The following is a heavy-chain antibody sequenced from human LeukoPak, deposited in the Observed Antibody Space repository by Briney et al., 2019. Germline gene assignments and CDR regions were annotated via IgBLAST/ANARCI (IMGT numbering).Heavy chain of an antibody. V-gene: IGHV1-18*01. D-gene: IGHD2-15*01. CDR2: ISAYSGNT. J-gene: IGHJ4*02. Sequence: ASVKVSCKASGYTFTSYGISWVRQAPGQGLEWMGWISAYSGNTNYAQKLQGRVTMTTDTSTSTAYMELRSLRSDDTAVYYCARDTGYCSGGSCYPPLDYWGQGTLVTVSS. CDR1: GYTFTSYG. CDR3: ARDTGYCSGGSCYPPLDY.